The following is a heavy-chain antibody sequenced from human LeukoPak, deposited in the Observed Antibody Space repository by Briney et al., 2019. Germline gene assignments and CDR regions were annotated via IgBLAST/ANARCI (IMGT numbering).Heavy chain of an antibody. J-gene: IGHJ4*02. D-gene: IGHD1-26*01. CDR1: GFTFRNYA. CDR2: VSGSGGGT. Sequence: GGSLRLSCAASGFTFRNYAMMWVRQAPGKGPERVSTVSGSGGGTYYADSVKGRFTISRDNSKNTLYLQMNSLRAEDTAVYYCARGQWELRDWGQGTLVTVSS. CDR3: ARGQWELRD. V-gene: IGHV3-23*01.